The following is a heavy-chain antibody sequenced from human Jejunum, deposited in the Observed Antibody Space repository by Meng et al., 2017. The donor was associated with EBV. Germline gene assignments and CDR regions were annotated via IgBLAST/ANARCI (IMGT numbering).Heavy chain of an antibody. V-gene: IGHV4-4*02. J-gene: IGHJ4*02. CDR1: GGSISDNAW. D-gene: IGHD3-22*01. CDR2: IYHGGGT. Sequence: QVKLQESGPRLGKPSGPLSLTCVVSGGSISDNAWWSWVRQPPGKGLEWLGEIYHGGGTNYNPSLESRVTISVDKSKNQFSLKLNSVTVADTAVYYCAGNGYYALEYWGPGILVTVSS. CDR3: AGNGYYALEY.